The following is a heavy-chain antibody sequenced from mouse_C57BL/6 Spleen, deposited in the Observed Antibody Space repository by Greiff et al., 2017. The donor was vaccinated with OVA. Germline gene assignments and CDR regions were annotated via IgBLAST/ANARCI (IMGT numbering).Heavy chain of an antibody. CDR1: GYTFTSYG. J-gene: IGHJ1*03. CDR2: IYPRSGNT. V-gene: IGHV1-81*01. Sequence: VQLVESGAELARPGASVKLSCKASGYTFTSYGISWVKQRTGQGLEWIGEIYPRSGNTYYNEKFKGKATLTADKSSSTAYMELRSLTAEDSAVYFCARHYYGSSYRYFDVWGTGTTVTVSS. CDR3: ARHYYGSSYRYFDV. D-gene: IGHD1-1*01.